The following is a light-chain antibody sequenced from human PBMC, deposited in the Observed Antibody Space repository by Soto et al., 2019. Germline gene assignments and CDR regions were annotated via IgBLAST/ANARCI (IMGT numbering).Light chain of an antibody. J-gene: IGKJ1*01. CDR2: DAS. CDR3: QQYNSYSWT. V-gene: IGKV1-5*01. Sequence: DIQMTQSPSTLSAPVGDRVTITCRASQSIGSWLAWYQQKPGKAPNLLIYDASSLESGVPSRFSGSGSGTEFTLTISSLQPDDFATYYCQQYNSYSWTFGQGTKV. CDR1: QSIGSW.